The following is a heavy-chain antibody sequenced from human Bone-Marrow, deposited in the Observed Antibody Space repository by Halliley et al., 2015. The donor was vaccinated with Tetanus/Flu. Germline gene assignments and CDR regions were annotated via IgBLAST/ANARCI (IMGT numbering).Heavy chain of an antibody. J-gene: IGHJ5*02. CDR2: INEDGSAI. CDR3: AEINRNIGTYYHL. Sequence: SLRLSCAASGFTFTNHWMSRVRQAPGKGLEWVASINEDGSAIYSVESVKSRFTISRDNAESSVFLQMDSLRPENTAVYYCAEINRNIGTYYHLWGQGIIITVTS. V-gene: IGHV3-7*01. CDR1: GFTFTNHW. D-gene: IGHD2-15*01.